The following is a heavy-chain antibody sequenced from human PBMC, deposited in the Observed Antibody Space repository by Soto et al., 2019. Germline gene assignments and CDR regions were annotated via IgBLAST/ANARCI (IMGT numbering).Heavy chain of an antibody. V-gene: IGHV3-23*01. J-gene: IGHJ5*02. CDR1: GFTFSSYA. D-gene: IGHD3-22*01. CDR2: ISGSGGST. Sequence: TGGSLRLSCAASGFTFSSYAMSWVRQAPGKGLEWVSAISGSGGSTYYADSVKGRFTISRDNSKNTLYLQMNSLRAEDTAVYYCARDSSNYYDSSGSFWFDPWGQGTLVTVSS. CDR3: ARDSSNYYDSSGSFWFDP.